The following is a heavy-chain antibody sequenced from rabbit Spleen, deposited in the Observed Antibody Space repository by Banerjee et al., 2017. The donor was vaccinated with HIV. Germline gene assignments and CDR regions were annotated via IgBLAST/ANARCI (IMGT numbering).Heavy chain of an antibody. CDR1: GFSFSSKAV. D-gene: IGHD1-1*01. CDR2: INTATGKG. V-gene: IGHV1S45*01. CDR3: ARDLTSVIGWNFNL. Sequence: QEQLEESGGGLVKPGASLTLTCKASGFSFSSKAVMCWVRQAPGKGLEWIACINTATGKGVYATWAKGRFTISRTSSTTVTLQMTSLTAADTATYFCARDLTSVIGWNFNLWGQGTLVTVS. J-gene: IGHJ4*01.